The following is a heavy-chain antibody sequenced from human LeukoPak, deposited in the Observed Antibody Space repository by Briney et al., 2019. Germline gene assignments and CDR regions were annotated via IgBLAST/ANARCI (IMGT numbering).Heavy chain of an antibody. V-gene: IGHV3-53*01. CDR3: AKDDYGGNSGQYFQH. CDR2: IYSGGST. J-gene: IGHJ1*01. Sequence: GGSLRLSCAASGFTVSSNYMSWVRQAPGKGLEWVSVIYSGGSTYYADSVKGRFTISRDNSKNTLYLQMNSLRAEDTAVYYCAKDDYGGNSGQYFQHWGQGTLVTVSS. CDR1: GFTVSSNY. D-gene: IGHD4-23*01.